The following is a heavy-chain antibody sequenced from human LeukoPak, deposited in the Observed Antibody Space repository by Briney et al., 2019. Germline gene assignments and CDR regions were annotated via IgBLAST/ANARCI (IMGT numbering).Heavy chain of an antibody. J-gene: IGHJ4*02. D-gene: IGHD3-22*01. V-gene: IGHV4-39*01. CDR1: GGSISSSSYY. Sequence: SETLSLTCTVSGGSISSSSYYWGWIRQPPGKGLEWIGSIYNSGSTYYNPSLKSRVTISVDTSKNQFSLKLSSVTAADTAVYFCARREYYDSSDYRWGQGTLVTVSS. CDR3: ARREYYDSSDYR. CDR2: IYNSGST.